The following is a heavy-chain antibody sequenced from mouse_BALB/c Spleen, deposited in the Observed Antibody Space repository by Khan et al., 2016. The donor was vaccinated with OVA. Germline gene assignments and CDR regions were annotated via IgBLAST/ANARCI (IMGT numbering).Heavy chain of an antibody. CDR2: ISYSGST. D-gene: IGHD1-1*01. CDR1: GYSITSDYA. J-gene: IGHJ2*01. CDR3: ARYLSTTAADYFDY. V-gene: IGHV3-2*02. Sequence: EVQLQESGPGLVKPSQSLSLTCTVTGYSITSDYAWNWIRQFPGNKLEWMGYISYSGSTSYNPSLKSRISITRDTSKNQFFLQLHSVTTEDTATYYCARYLSTTAADYFDYWCQGTTLTVSS.